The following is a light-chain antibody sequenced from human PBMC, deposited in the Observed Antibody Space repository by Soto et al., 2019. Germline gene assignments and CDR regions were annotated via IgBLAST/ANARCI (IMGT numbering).Light chain of an antibody. CDR1: SSDVGSYNL. Sequence: ALTQPASVSGSPGQSITVSCTGTSSDVGSYNLVSWYQQHPGKAPKLMIYEGSKRPSGVSNRFSGSKSGNTASLTISGLQAEDEADYYCCSYAGPFEVFGTGTKVTVL. CDR3: CSYAGPFEV. CDR2: EGS. V-gene: IGLV2-23*01. J-gene: IGLJ1*01.